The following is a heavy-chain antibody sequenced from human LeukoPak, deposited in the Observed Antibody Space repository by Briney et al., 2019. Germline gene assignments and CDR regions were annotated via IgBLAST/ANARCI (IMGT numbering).Heavy chain of an antibody. Sequence: QAGGSLRLSCAASQFTFSSYWTNWVRQAPGKGLEWVANIKQDGSEKYYVDSVKGRFTISRDNAKNSLYLQMNSLRAEDTAVYYCARWAVTTGFDIWGQGTMVTVSS. CDR3: ARWAVTTGFDI. V-gene: IGHV3-7*01. CDR2: IKQDGSEK. D-gene: IGHD4-17*01. J-gene: IGHJ3*02. CDR1: QFTFSSYW.